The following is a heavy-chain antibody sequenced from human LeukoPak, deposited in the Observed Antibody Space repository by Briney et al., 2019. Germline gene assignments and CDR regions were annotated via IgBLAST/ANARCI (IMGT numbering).Heavy chain of an antibody. V-gene: IGHV1-69*01. J-gene: IGHJ1*01. D-gene: IGHD1-20*01. CDR1: GGSFNKYG. CDR3: AAAYNWDEYFQY. CDR2: IIPLLRTA. Sequence: SVKVSCKASGGSFNKYGFNWVRQAPGQGLEWMGGIIPLLRTANYAQKFQGRVTITADASTTTAYMELSSLRSEDTAVYYCAAAYNWDEYFQYWGQGTLVTVSS.